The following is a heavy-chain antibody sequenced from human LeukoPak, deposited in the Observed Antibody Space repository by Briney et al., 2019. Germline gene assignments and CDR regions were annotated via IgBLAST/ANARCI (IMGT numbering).Heavy chain of an antibody. V-gene: IGHV1-69*05. CDR1: GGTFSSYA. Sequence: SSVKVSCKASGGTFSSYAISWVRQAPGQALEWMGRIIPIFGTANYAQKFQGRVTITTDESTSTAYMELSSLRSEDTAVYYCAREKGYSGYDWDFDYWGQGTMVTVSS. D-gene: IGHD5-12*01. J-gene: IGHJ4*02. CDR2: IIPIFGTA. CDR3: AREKGYSGYDWDFDY.